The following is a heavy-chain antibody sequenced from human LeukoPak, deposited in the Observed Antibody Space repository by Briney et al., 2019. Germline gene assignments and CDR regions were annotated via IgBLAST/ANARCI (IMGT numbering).Heavy chain of an antibody. J-gene: IGHJ4*02. CDR1: GFTFSTYA. CDR2: TSSDGNYK. CDR3: VRRRLHVLRGVTGPPDF. V-gene: IGHV3-30*04. D-gene: IGHD3-10*01. Sequence: GRSLRLSCAASGFTFSTYAMHWVRQAPGKGLEWVAVTSSDGNYKYYADSVKGRFTISRDNSRNTLDLQMDSLRAEDTAVYYCVRRRLHVLRGVTGPPDFWGQGTLVTVSS.